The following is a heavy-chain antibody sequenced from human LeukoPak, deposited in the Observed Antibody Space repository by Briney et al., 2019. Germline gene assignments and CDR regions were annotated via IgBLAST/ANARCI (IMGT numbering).Heavy chain of an antibody. V-gene: IGHV4-34*01. J-gene: IGHJ5*02. CDR1: GESFSHYY. CDR3: ARGAFHTSSVWFDP. Sequence: PSETLSLTCAVSGESFSHYYWSWFRQTPGKGLEWIGEINHRGTTNYSPSLKSRVAISIDTSRNQFSLQVTSVTAADTAVFYCARGAFHTSSVWFDPWGQGTLVTVSS. D-gene: IGHD2-2*01. CDR2: INHRGTT.